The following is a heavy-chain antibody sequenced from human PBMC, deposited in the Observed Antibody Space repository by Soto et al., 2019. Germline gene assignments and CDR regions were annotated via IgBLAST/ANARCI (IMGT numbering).Heavy chain of an antibody. CDR2: IYYSGST. V-gene: IGHV4-59*08. D-gene: IGHD3-10*01. Sequence: SETLSLTCTVSGGSISSYYWSWIRQPPGKGLEWIGYIYYSGSTNYNPSLKSRVTISVDTSKNQFSLKLSSVTAADTAVYYCARLTPWFGELFSDAFDIWGQGTMVTVSS. CDR3: ARLTPWFGELFSDAFDI. CDR1: GGSISSYY. J-gene: IGHJ3*02.